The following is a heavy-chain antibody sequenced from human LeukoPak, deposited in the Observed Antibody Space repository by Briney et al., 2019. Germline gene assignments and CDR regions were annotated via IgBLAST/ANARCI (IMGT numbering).Heavy chain of an antibody. V-gene: IGHV1-18*01. D-gene: IGHD2-2*02. CDR3: ARGMSGYTEDPFDI. CDR1: GYTFTSYS. Sequence: ASVKVSCKASGYTFTSYSINWVRQAPGQGLEWMAWISAYNGNTNYAQKFHGRVTLTRDTSTSIAYMELRSLRSDDTAVYFCARGMSGYTEDPFDIWGQGTVVPVSS. CDR2: ISAYNGNT. J-gene: IGHJ3*02.